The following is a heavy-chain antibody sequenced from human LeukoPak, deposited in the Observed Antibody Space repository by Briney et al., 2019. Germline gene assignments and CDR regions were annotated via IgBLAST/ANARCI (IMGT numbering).Heavy chain of an antibody. CDR2: INHSGST. CDR3: ASWSCSGGSCYPYYMDV. D-gene: IGHD2-15*01. Sequence: SETLSLTCAVYGGSFSGYYWSWIRQPPGKGLEWIGEINHSGSTNYNPSLKSRVTISVDTSKNQFSLKLSSATAADTAVYYCASWSCSGGSCYPYYMDVWGKGTTVTVSS. J-gene: IGHJ6*03. V-gene: IGHV4-34*01. CDR1: GGSFSGYY.